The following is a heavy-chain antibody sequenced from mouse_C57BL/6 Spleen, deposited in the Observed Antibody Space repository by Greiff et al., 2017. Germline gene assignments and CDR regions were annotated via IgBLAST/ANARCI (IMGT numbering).Heavy chain of an antibody. V-gene: IGHV5-17*01. CDR2: ISSGSSTI. Sequence: EVQRVESGGGLVKPGGSLKLSCAASGFTFSDYGMHWVRQAPEKGLEWVAYISSGSSTIYYADPVKGRFTISRDNAKNTLFLQMTSLRSEDTAMYYCSGGDGNYDYYAMDYWGQGTSVTVSS. J-gene: IGHJ4*01. CDR1: GFTFSDYG. CDR3: SGGDGNYDYYAMDY. D-gene: IGHD2-1*01.